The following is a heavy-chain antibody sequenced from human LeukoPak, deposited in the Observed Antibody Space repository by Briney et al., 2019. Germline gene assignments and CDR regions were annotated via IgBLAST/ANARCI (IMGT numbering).Heavy chain of an antibody. CDR1: GGSIISSNHY. J-gene: IGHJ3*02. D-gene: IGHD3-22*01. CDR3: AREVEYYDSSGYRPHAFDI. Sequence: PSETLSLPCTVSGGSIISSNHYWGWTRQPPGKGLEWFGSISYSGGTAYNPSLRSRVTISVDTSKNQFSLKVNSVTAADTAVYYCAREVEYYDSSGYRPHAFDIWGQGTLVTVSS. V-gene: IGHV4-39*02. CDR2: ISYSGGT.